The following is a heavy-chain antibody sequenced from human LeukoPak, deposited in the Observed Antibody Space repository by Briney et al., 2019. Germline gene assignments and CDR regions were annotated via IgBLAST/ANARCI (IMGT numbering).Heavy chain of an antibody. Sequence: GGSLRLSCAASGFTFSSYAMSWVRQAPGKGLEWVAVIWHDGSIKYYADSVKGRFTISRDNSKNTLYLQMNSLRAEDTAVYYCARAVGPFDFWGPGTIVIVSS. CDR1: GFTFSSYA. CDR2: IWHDGSIK. CDR3: ARAVGPFDF. V-gene: IGHV3-33*08. J-gene: IGHJ3*01.